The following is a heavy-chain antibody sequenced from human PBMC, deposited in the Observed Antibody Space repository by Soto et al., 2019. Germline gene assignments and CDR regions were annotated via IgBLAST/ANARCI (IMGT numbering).Heavy chain of an antibody. CDR1: GFTVSSNY. D-gene: IGHD2-2*03. CDR2: IYSGGST. J-gene: IGHJ4*02. V-gene: IGHV3-66*01. Sequence: GGSLRLSCAASGFTVSSNYMSWVRQAPGKGLEWVSVIYSGGSTYYADSVKGRFTISRDNSKNTLYLQMNSLRAEDTAVYYCARDSSSGYYYFDYWGQGTLVTVSS. CDR3: ARDSSSGYYYFDY.